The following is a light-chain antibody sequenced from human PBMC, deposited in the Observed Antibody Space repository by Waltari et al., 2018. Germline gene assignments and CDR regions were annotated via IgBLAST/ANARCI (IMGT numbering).Light chain of an antibody. Sequence: QSALTQPASVSGSPGQSTTISCTGTSSDIGGYNYVSWFQQHPGKAPKLMIFDVSNRPSGVSNRFSGSKSGNTASLTISGLQAEDEADYYCSSYTNSNTWVFGGGTKLTVL. CDR1: SSDIGGYNY. CDR3: SSYTNSNTWV. V-gene: IGLV2-14*03. CDR2: DVS. J-gene: IGLJ3*02.